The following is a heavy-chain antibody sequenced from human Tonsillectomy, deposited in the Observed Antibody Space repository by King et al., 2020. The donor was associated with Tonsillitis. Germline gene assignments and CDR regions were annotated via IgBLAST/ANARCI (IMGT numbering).Heavy chain of an antibody. CDR1: GFTFTSYG. CDR3: AKDTTGDDWYFDL. D-gene: IGHD7-27*01. Sequence: VQLVESGGGVVKPGGSLRLSCAASGFTFTSYGMNWVRQAPGKGLEWMAFMRYDGSNKYYAEYVKGRFTISRDTSKNTLYMQMNSLRAEDTAVYYCAKDTTGDDWYFDLWGRGALVTVSP. CDR2: MRYDGSNK. J-gene: IGHJ2*01. V-gene: IGHV3-30*02.